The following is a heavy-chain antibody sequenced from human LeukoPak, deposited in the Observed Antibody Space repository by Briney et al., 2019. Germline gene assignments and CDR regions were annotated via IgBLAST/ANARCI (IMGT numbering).Heavy chain of an antibody. CDR2: ISSSSSYI. D-gene: IGHD1-26*01. V-gene: IGHV3-21*01. CDR3: ARDLVGAEGNYFDY. CDR1: GFAFSSYG. Sequence: GGSLRLSCAASGFAFSSYGMNWVRQAPGKGLEWVSSISSSSSYIYYADSVKGRFTISRDNAKNSLYLQMNSLRAEDTAVYYCARDLVGAEGNYFDYWGQGTLVTVST. J-gene: IGHJ4*02.